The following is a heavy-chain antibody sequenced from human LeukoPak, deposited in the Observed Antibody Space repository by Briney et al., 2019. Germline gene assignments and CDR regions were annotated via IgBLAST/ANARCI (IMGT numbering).Heavy chain of an antibody. CDR1: GLSPSTSRAG. CDR2: IYSDDDK. Sequence: SGPTLVKPTQTLTLTCTFSGLSPSTSRAGGGWIRQPPGKALEWLALIYSDDDKPYSQSLKSRLTITKDTSKNQVVLTMTNMDPVDTATYYCAHRGRLPGTFDYWGQGTLVTVSS. V-gene: IGHV2-5*02. D-gene: IGHD6-25*01. J-gene: IGHJ4*02. CDR3: AHRGRLPGTFDY.